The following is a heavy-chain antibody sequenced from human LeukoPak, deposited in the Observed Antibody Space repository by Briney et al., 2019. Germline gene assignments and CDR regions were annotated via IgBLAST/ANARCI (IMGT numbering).Heavy chain of an antibody. CDR2: IRYDGINK. CDR1: GFTFSTHG. V-gene: IGHV3-30*02. Sequence: GGSLRLSCAASGFTFSTHGMHWVRQAPGKGLEWVAFIRYDGINKYYADSVKGRFTISRDSFKNTLYLQMNSLRPEDTAVYYCAKASNVLRYFDWFGAFDIWGQGTMVTVSS. D-gene: IGHD3-9*01. CDR3: AKASNVLRYFDWFGAFDI. J-gene: IGHJ3*02.